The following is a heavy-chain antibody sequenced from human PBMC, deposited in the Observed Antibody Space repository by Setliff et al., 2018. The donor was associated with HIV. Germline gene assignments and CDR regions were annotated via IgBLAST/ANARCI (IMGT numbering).Heavy chain of an antibody. CDR2: FYHSGST. Sequence: PSETLSLTCTVSGGSMSSSSSYWGWIRQPPGKGLEWIGSFYHSGSTYYNPSLKSRVTISVDTSKNQFSLRLSSVTAADTAVYYCSRSYCGGDCSLVVDTNWFDPWGQGTLVTVSS. CDR3: SRSYCGGDCSLVVDTNWFDP. D-gene: IGHD2-21*01. J-gene: IGHJ5*02. V-gene: IGHV4-39*07. CDR1: GGSMSSSSSY.